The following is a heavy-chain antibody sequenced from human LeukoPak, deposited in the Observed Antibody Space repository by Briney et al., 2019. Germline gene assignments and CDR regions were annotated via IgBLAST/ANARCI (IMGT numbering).Heavy chain of an antibody. Sequence: SETLSLTCAVYGGSFSDYYWTWIRQPPGKGLEWIGEINHSGSTKYKPSLKSRATISVDTSKNQFSLKLSSVTAADTAVYYCARGGYNRKYFQHWGQGTLVTVSS. CDR1: GGSFSDYY. CDR3: ARGGYNRKYFQH. V-gene: IGHV4-34*01. D-gene: IGHD5-24*01. J-gene: IGHJ1*01. CDR2: INHSGST.